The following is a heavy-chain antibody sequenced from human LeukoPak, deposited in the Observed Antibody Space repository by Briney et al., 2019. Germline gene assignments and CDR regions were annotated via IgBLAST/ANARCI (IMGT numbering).Heavy chain of an antibody. J-gene: IGHJ4*02. CDR1: GFTFSSYW. CDR3: ARGVGATHFDY. V-gene: IGHV3-7*04. CDR2: IKQDGTEK. Sequence: GGSLRLSCAASGFTFSSYWMSWVRQAPGKGLEWVAIIKQDGTEKYYVDSVKGRFTISRDNAKNSLYLQMNSLRAEDTAVYYCARGVGATHFDYWGQGTLVTVSS. D-gene: IGHD1-26*01.